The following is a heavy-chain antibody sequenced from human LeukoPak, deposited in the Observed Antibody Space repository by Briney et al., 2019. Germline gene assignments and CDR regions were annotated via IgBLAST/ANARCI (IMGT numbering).Heavy chain of an antibody. CDR3: ARVYTIRFGESYADS. CDR1: GGTFSSYA. CDR2: IIPILDIA. D-gene: IGHD3-10*01. Sequence: AASVKVSCKASGGTFSSYAISWVRQAPGQGLEWMGRIIPILDIANYAQKFQGRVTITADKSTSTAYMELSSLRSDDTAMYYCARVYTIRFGESYADSWGQGTRVTVSS. V-gene: IGHV1-69*04. J-gene: IGHJ5*01.